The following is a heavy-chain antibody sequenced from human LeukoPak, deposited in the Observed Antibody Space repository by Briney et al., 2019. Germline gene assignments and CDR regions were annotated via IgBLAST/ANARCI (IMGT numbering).Heavy chain of an antibody. D-gene: IGHD6-13*01. Sequence: ASVKVSYKASGYTFTTYGIVWLRQAPGEGLEWMGWISPYNDNTKYAQNLQGRVTMTADTSTSTAYMELRSLRSDDTAVYYCAREMPAAAGSDAFDIWGQGTMVTVSS. CDR1: GYTFTTYG. V-gene: IGHV1-18*01. CDR2: ISPYNDNT. CDR3: AREMPAAAGSDAFDI. J-gene: IGHJ3*02.